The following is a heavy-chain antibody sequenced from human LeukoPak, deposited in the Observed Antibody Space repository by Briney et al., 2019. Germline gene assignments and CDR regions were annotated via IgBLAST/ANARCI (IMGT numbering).Heavy chain of an antibody. CDR3: ARGQWELSGGYDY. D-gene: IGHD1-26*01. CDR1: GGSISSSSYY. V-gene: IGHV4-39*07. CDR2: IYYSGST. J-gene: IGHJ4*02. Sequence: PSETLSLTCTVSGGSISSSSYYWGWIRQPPGKGLEWIGSIYYSGSTYYNPPLKSRVTISVDTSKNQFSLKLSSVTAADTAVYYCARGQWELSGGYDYWGQGTLVTVSS.